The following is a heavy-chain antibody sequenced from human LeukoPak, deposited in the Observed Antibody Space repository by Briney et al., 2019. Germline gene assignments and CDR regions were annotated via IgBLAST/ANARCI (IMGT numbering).Heavy chain of an antibody. CDR2: ISSSRSYI. CDR1: GFTFSSYS. CDR3: ASPYGDYDY. V-gene: IGHV3-21*01. D-gene: IGHD4-17*01. J-gene: IGHJ4*02. Sequence: AGGSLRLSCAASGFTFSSYSMNWVRQAPGKGLEWVSSISSSRSYIYNAHAVKGRFTISRDNAKNSLYLQMNSLRAEDTAVYYCASPYGDYDYWGQGTLVTVSS.